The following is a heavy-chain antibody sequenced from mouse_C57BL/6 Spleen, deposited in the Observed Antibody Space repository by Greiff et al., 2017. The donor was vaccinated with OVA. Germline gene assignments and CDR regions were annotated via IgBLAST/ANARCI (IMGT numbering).Heavy chain of an antibody. CDR2: IDPSDSYT. CDR1: GYTFTSYW. Sequence: QVQLQQPGAELVMPGASVKLSCKASGYTFTSYWMHWVKQRPGQGLEWIGEIDPSDSYTNYNQKFKGKSTLTVDKSSSTAYMQLSSLTSEDSAVYYCARPCYYGCSYGYFDVWGTGTTVTVSS. V-gene: IGHV1-69*01. J-gene: IGHJ1*03. CDR3: ARPCYYGCSYGYFDV. D-gene: IGHD1-1*01.